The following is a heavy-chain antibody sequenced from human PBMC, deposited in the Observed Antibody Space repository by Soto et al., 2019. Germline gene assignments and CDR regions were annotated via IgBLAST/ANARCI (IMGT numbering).Heavy chain of an antibody. Sequence: SETLSLTCTVAGGSISSSSYYWGWIRQPPGKGLEWIGSIYYSGSTYYNPSLKSRVTISVDTSKNQFSLKLSSVTAADTAVYYCASRYCSSTSCHRPFDYWGQGTLVTVSS. D-gene: IGHD2-2*01. CDR3: ASRYCSSTSCHRPFDY. J-gene: IGHJ4*02. CDR1: GGSISSSSYY. V-gene: IGHV4-39*01. CDR2: IYYSGST.